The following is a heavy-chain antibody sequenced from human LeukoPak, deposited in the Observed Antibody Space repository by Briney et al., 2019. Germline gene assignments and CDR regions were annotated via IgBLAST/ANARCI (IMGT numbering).Heavy chain of an antibody. Sequence: GESLKISCKASGYISTSYWIAWVRQLPGKGLEWMGIVYPGESHIRYSPSFQGQVTISAKKSICTTYLQWNSLRASDTAMYYCVRTSSTWYGDYWGQGTLVTVSS. CDR1: GYISTSYW. CDR3: VRTSSTWYGDY. J-gene: IGHJ4*02. V-gene: IGHV5-51*01. CDR2: VYPGESHI. D-gene: IGHD6-13*01.